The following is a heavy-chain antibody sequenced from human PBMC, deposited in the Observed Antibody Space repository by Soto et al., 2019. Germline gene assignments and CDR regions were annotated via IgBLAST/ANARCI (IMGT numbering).Heavy chain of an antibody. Sequence: GGSLRLSCAASGFTFSSFGMHWVRQAPGKGLEWVAVIWYDGTNKYYADSVKGRFTSSRDISRNTLYLQMNSLRAEETAVYYCARDRRDGSTSSQFDYWGQGTLVTVSS. D-gene: IGHD2-2*01. CDR1: GFTFSSFG. V-gene: IGHV3-33*01. J-gene: IGHJ4*02. CDR2: IWYDGTNK. CDR3: ARDRRDGSTSSQFDY.